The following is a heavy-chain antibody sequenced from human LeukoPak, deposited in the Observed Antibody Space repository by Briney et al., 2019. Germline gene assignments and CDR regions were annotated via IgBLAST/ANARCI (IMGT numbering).Heavy chain of an antibody. Sequence: SETLSLTCTVSGGSISSSSYYWGWIRQPPGKGLEWIGSIYYSGSTYYNPSLKSRVTISVDTSKNQFSLKLSSVTAADTAVYYCARLPGSGSYYSDAFDIWGQGTMVTVSS. V-gene: IGHV4-39*01. CDR3: ARLPGSGSYYSDAFDI. CDR1: GGSISSSSYY. CDR2: IYYSGST. J-gene: IGHJ3*02. D-gene: IGHD3-10*01.